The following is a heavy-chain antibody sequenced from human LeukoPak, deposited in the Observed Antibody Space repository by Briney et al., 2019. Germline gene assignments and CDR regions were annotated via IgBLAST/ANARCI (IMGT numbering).Heavy chain of an antibody. Sequence: TGGSLRLSCAASGFTFSSYSMNWVRQAPGKGLEWVSSISSSSSYIYYADSVKGRFTISRDNAKNSLYLQMNSLRAEDTAVYYCARGGGYSSSWFDYWGQGTLVTVSS. V-gene: IGHV3-21*01. CDR3: ARGGGYSSSWFDY. CDR2: ISSSSSYI. D-gene: IGHD6-13*01. J-gene: IGHJ4*02. CDR1: GFTFSSYS.